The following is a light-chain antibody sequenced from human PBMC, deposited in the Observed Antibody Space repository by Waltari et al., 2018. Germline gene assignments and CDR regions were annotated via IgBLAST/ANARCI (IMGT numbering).Light chain of an antibody. CDR3: QQRGDWPPWT. J-gene: IGKJ1*01. Sequence: ETVLTQSPATLSLSPGERATLSCRASQSVSSYLAWYQQKPGQATRLLIYDASNRATGIPARFSGSGSGTDFSLTIDSLEPEDFAVYYCQQRGDWPPWTFGQGTKVEIK. CDR1: QSVSSY. V-gene: IGKV3-11*01. CDR2: DAS.